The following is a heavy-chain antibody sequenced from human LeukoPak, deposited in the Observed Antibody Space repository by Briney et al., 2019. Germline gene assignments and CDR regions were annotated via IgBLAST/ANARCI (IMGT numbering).Heavy chain of an antibody. CDR2: VSSDGGNQ. D-gene: IGHD2-15*01. CDR1: GFSFSGFA. Sequence: GGSLRLSCAASGFSFSGFAMHWVRQAPGKGLEWVAVVSSDGGNQHYADSMKGRFTISRDNSKDTVYLQMNSLRVEDTAVYYCAKNIVVVVAGGNWFDPWGQGTLVTVSS. V-gene: IGHV3-30-3*02. CDR3: AKNIVVVVAGGNWFDP. J-gene: IGHJ5*02.